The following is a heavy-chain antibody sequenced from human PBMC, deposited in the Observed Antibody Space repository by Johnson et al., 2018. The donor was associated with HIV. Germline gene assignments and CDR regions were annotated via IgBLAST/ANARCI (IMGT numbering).Heavy chain of an antibody. V-gene: IGHV3-20*04. CDR1: GFTFDEYG. J-gene: IGHJ3*02. CDR3: ARELRGLGAFDI. CDR2: INWNGGST. D-gene: IGHD4-23*01. Sequence: VQLVESGGGVVRPGGSLRLSCEVSGFTFDEYGMSWVRQAPGKGLEWVSGINWNGGSTGYADSVKGRLTISRDNAKNSLYVQMNSLRVEDTAVYYCARELRGLGAFDIWGQGTMVTVSS.